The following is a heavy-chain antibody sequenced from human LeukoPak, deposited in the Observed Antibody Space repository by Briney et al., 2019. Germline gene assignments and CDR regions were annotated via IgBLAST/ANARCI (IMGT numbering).Heavy chain of an antibody. Sequence: SVKVSCKASGVTFSSYAISWVRQAPGQGLEWMGGIIPIFGTANYAQKFQGRVTITTDESTSTAYMELSSLRSEDTAVYYCARDRSTSPWFDPWGQGTLVTVSS. V-gene: IGHV1-69*05. CDR3: ARDRSTSPWFDP. J-gene: IGHJ5*02. CDR2: IIPIFGTA. CDR1: GVTFSSYA. D-gene: IGHD2-2*01.